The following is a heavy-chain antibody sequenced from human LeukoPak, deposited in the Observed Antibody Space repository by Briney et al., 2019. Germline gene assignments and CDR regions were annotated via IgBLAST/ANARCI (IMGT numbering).Heavy chain of an antibody. CDR1: GGTFSSYA. D-gene: IGHD3-10*01. J-gene: IGHJ6*03. Sequence: GASVRVSCKASGGTFSSYAISWVRQAPGQGLEWMGGIIPIFGTANYAQKFQGRVTITADKSTSTAYMELSSLRSEDTAVYYCARGFGGHEGASPYYYYMDVWGKGTTVTVSS. CDR2: IIPIFGTA. CDR3: ARGFGGHEGASPYYYYMDV. V-gene: IGHV1-69*06.